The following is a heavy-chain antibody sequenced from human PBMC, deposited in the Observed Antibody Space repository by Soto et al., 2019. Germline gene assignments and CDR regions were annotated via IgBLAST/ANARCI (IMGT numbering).Heavy chain of an antibody. J-gene: IGHJ3*01. CDR2: IILIFVRV. CDR1: GGTFSSFI. D-gene: IGHD2-8*02. Sequence: QVQLVQSGAEVRKPGSSVKVSCKTSGGTFSSFIINWLRQAPGQGLEWMGGIILIFVRVDYAQKFQGRVSITADEPSITAYVELDRHRYEHTALSFCARGGTMYCPGGTFPAAFDDLGQGTMVTGSS. CDR3: ARGGTMYCPGGTFPAAFDD. V-gene: IGHV1-69*01.